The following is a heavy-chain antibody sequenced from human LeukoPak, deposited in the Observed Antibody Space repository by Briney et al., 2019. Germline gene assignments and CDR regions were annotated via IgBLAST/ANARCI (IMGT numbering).Heavy chain of an antibody. J-gene: IGHJ4*02. CDR1: GFTFSSYG. D-gene: IGHD3-10*01. CDR3: AKDCSYYYGSGSYSDY. V-gene: IGHV3-30*18. CDR2: ISYDGSNK. Sequence: GRSLRLSCAASGFTFSSYGMHWVRQAPGKGLEWVAVISYDGSNKYYADSVKGRFTISRDNSKNTLYLQMNSLRAEDTAVYYCAKDCSYYYGSGSYSDYWGRGTLVTVSS.